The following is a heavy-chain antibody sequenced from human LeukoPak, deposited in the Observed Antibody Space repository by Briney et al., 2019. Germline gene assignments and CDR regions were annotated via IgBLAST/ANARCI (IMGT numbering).Heavy chain of an antibody. Sequence: PSETLSLTCAVYGGSFSGYYWSWIRQPPGKGLEWIGEINHSGSTYYNPSLKSRVTISVDRSKNQFSLKLSSVTAADTAVYYCARGYRGYSGYDTTTPWYYFDYWGQGTLVTVSS. V-gene: IGHV4-34*01. CDR3: ARGYRGYSGYDTTTPWYYFDY. CDR1: GGSFSGYY. CDR2: INHSGST. J-gene: IGHJ4*02. D-gene: IGHD5-12*01.